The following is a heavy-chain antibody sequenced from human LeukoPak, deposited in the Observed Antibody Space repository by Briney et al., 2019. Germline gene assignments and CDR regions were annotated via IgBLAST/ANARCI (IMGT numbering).Heavy chain of an antibody. D-gene: IGHD2-15*01. J-gene: IGHJ6*04. Sequence: TGGSLRLSCAASGFTFSSYGMHRVRQAPGKGLEWVAVIWYDGSNKYYADSVKGRFTISRDSSKNTLYLQMNSLRAEDTAVYYCARASRDIVVYYGMDVWGKGTTVTVSS. V-gene: IGHV3-33*01. CDR3: ARASRDIVVYYGMDV. CDR1: GFTFSSYG. CDR2: IWYDGSNK.